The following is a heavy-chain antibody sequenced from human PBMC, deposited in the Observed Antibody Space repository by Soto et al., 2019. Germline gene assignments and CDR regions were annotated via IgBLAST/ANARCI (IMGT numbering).Heavy chain of an antibody. CDR2: ISSSSSYI. Sequence: EVQLVESGGGLVKPGGSLRLSCAASGFTFSSYSMNWVRQAPGKGLEWFSSISSSSSYIYYADSVKGRFTISRDNAKNSLYLQKNSLGAEDTAVYYCAKDRLPHFRGKGTLLTVSS. D-gene: IGHD2-21*02. CDR3: AKDRLPHF. V-gene: IGHV3-21*01. CDR1: GFTFSSYS. J-gene: IGHJ1*01.